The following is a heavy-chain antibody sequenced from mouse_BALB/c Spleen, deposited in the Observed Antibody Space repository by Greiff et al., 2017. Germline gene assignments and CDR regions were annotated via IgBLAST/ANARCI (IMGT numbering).Heavy chain of an antibody. CDR3: AKVRRYAMDY. CDR2: ISSGGSYT. D-gene: IGHD2-14*01. Sequence: EVHLVESGGDLVKPGGSLKLSCAASGFTFSSYGMSWVRQTPDKRLEWVATISSGGSYTYYPDSVKGRFTISRDNAKNTLYLQMSSLKSEDTAMYYCAKVRRYAMDYWGQGTSVTVSS. V-gene: IGHV5-6*01. CDR1: GFTFSSYG. J-gene: IGHJ4*01.